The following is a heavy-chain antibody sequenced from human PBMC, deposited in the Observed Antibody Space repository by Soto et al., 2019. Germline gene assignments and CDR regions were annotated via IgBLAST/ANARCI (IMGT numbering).Heavy chain of an antibody. Sequence: GGSLRLSCAVSGFTFDDNAMHWVRQAPEKGLEWVSGINWKSDIGYADSVKGRFTISRDNAENSLYLQMNSLRAEDTALHYCAISQDRGGRTTFIYWGQGTKVTVSS. D-gene: IGHD3-16*01. J-gene: IGHJ4*02. CDR3: AISQDRGGRTTFIY. CDR1: GFTFDDNA. V-gene: IGHV3-9*01. CDR2: INWKSDI.